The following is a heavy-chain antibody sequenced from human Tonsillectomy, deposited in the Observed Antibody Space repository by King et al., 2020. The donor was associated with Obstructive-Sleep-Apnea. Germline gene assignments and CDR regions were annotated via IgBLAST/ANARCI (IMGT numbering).Heavy chain of an antibody. V-gene: IGHV3-23*04. CDR1: GFTFSSYA. CDR2: IIGSGGST. J-gene: IGHJ5*02. CDR3: AKVRDYGGNSVRRWFDP. D-gene: IGHD4-23*01. Sequence: LVESGGGLVQPGGSLKLSCAASGFTFSSYAMSWVRRAPGKGLEWVPAIIGSGGSTYYADSVKGRFTISRDNSKTTLYLQMNSLRAEDTAVYYCAKVRDYGGNSVRRWFDPWGQGTLVTVSS.